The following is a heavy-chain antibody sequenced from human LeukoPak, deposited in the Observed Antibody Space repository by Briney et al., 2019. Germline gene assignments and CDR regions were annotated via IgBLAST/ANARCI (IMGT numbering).Heavy chain of an antibody. CDR2: IYYSGST. Sequence: SETLSLTCTVSGGSISSYYWSWIRQPPGKGLEWIGYIYYSGSTNYNPSLKSRVTISVDTSKNQFSLKLSSVTAADTAVYYCARSGPNCSGGSCYSEDWFDPWGQGTLVTVSS. J-gene: IGHJ5*02. D-gene: IGHD2-15*01. CDR1: GGSISSYY. CDR3: ARSGPNCSGGSCYSEDWFDP. V-gene: IGHV4-59*01.